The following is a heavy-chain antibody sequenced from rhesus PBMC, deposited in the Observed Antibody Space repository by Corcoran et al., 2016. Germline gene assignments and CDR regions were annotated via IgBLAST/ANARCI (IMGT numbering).Heavy chain of an antibody. CDR2: ITYDGST. D-gene: IGHD3-9*01. Sequence: QVQLQESGPGLVKPSETLSLTCAVSGYSISSGYYWSRSRQPPGKGREWIGYITYDGSTSYNPSLKSRVTISRDTSKNPFSLKLSSLTAADTAVYYCARDHYEDDYGYYYTLYFDYWGQGVLVTVSS. J-gene: IGHJ4*01. CDR3: ARDHYEDDYGYYYTLYFDY. CDR1: GYSISSGYY. V-gene: IGHV4-122*02.